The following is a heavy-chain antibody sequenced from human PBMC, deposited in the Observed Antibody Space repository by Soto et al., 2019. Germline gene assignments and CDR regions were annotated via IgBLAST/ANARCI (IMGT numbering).Heavy chain of an antibody. CDR3: AKGPEITIFGVVIVQYYYMDV. CDR2: ISGSGGST. CDR1: GFTFSSYG. V-gene: IGHV3-23*01. D-gene: IGHD3-3*01. J-gene: IGHJ6*03. Sequence: EVQLLESGGGLVQPGGSLRLSCAASGFTFSSYGMSWVRQAPGKGLEWVSAISGSGGSTYYADSVKGRFTISRDNSKNTLYLQMNSLRAEDTAVYYCAKGPEITIFGVVIVQYYYMDVWGKGTTVTVSS.